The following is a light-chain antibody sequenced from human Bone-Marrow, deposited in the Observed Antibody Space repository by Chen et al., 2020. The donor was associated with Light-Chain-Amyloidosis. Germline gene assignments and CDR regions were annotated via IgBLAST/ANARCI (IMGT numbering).Light chain of an antibody. CDR3: QQYGTSPLT. V-gene: IGKV3-20*01. J-gene: IGKJ4*01. CDR2: GSS. CDR1: QTISSNY. Sequence: EIVLTQSPGTLSLSPGEGANLSCRASQTISSNYLTWYQQKFGQAPRLLIYGSSSGATGIPDRCTGSGSGTDFTLTINRLEPEDFAMYYCQQYGTSPLTFGGGTKVEIK.